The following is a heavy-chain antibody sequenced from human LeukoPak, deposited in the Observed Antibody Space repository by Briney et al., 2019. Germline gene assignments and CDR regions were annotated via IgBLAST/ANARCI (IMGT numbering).Heavy chain of an antibody. CDR3: ARDPSPFYSGSYLGFDP. CDR1: GGSISSYY. V-gene: IGHV4-59*01. J-gene: IGHJ5*02. Sequence: PSETLSLTCTVSGGSISSYYWSWIRQPPGKGLEWIGYIYYNENTNYNPSLKSRVTISVDTSKNQFSLKLSSVPAADTAVYYCARDPSPFYSGSYLGFDPWRQATLLTVSS. CDR2: IYYNENT. D-gene: IGHD1-26*01.